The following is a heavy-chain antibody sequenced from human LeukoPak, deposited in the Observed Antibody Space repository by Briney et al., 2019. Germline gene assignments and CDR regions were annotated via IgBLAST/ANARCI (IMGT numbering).Heavy chain of an antibody. V-gene: IGHV4-39*06. CDR3: ARVTQYDSSGYSRNYYYMDV. Sequence: PSETLSLTCTVSDGSISGTNYYWGWFRQPPGKGPEWIGNIYYSGTVYYNPSLKSRVTISVDTSKNQFPLKLSSVTAADTAVYFCARVTQYDSSGYSRNYYYMDVWGKGTTVTVSS. CDR1: DGSISGTNYY. J-gene: IGHJ6*03. CDR2: IYYSGTV. D-gene: IGHD3-22*01.